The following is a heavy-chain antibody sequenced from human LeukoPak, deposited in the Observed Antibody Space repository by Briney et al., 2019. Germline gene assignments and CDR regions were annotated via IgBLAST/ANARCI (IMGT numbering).Heavy chain of an antibody. D-gene: IGHD1-20*01. J-gene: IGHJ4*02. CDR3: ASSPNNWNQFDY. V-gene: IGHV1-46*01. CDR1: GYTFTGYY. CDR2: INPSGGST. Sequence: ASVKVSCKASGYTFTGYYMHWVRQAPGQGLEWMGWINPSGGSTSYAQKFQGRVTMTRDMSTSTVYMELSSLRYEDAAVYYCASSPNNWNQFDYWGQGTLVTVSS.